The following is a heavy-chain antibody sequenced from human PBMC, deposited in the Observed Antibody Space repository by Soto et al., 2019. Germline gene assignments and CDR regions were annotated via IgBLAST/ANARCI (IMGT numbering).Heavy chain of an antibody. J-gene: IGHJ4*02. V-gene: IGHV3-15*01. D-gene: IGHD4-17*01. CDR1: GITFSNAW. CDR3: TTDPGDYEDF. Sequence: PGGSLRLSCAASGITFSNAWMSWVRQAPGQGLEWVGRIKNKADGGTTDYAAPVRGRFSISRDDSKNTLFLQMNSLETEDTAIYYCTTDPGDYEDFWGKGTLVTVSS. CDR2: IKNKADGGTT.